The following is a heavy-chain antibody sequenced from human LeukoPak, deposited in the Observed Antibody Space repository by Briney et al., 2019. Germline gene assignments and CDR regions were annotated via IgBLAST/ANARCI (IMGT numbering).Heavy chain of an antibody. CDR3: ARDLVTVTKGFDI. CDR2: ISYSGST. V-gene: IGHV4-59*01. D-gene: IGHD4-17*01. J-gene: IGHJ3*02. Sequence: SETLFLTCTVSGGSIRGNYWSWIRQPPGKGLEWIGYISYSGSTNYNPSLKRRVTISVDTSKNQFSLKLSSVTAADTAVYYCARDLVTVTKGFDIWGQGTMVSVSS. CDR1: GGSIRGNY.